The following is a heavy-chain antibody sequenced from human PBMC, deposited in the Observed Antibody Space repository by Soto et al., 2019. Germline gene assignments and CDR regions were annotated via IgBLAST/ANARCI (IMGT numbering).Heavy chain of an antibody. Sequence: EVQLLESGGGLVQPGGSLRLSCAASGFTFSSYAMSWVRQAPGKGLGWVSAISGSVGSTYYADSVKGRFTISKDNSKNTLYLQMNSLRAEDTAVYYCAKNGRFLEWLLMGLIDYWGQGTLVTVSS. CDR2: ISGSVGST. D-gene: IGHD3-3*01. J-gene: IGHJ4*02. V-gene: IGHV3-23*01. CDR1: GFTFSSYA. CDR3: AKNGRFLEWLLMGLIDY.